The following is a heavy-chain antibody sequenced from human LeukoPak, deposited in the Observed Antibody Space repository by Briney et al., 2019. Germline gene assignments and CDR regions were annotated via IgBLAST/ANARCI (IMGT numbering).Heavy chain of an antibody. CDR1: GFTFSSYW. CDR2: ISSSSSTI. V-gene: IGHV3-48*01. J-gene: IGHJ4*02. CDR3: AKALWYYYDSSGYYYFDY. D-gene: IGHD3-22*01. Sequence: PGGSLRLSCAASGFTFSSYWMSWVRQAPGKGLEWVSYISSSSSTIYYADSVKGRFTISRDNAKNSLYLQMNSLRAEDTAVYYCAKALWYYYDSSGYYYFDYWGQGTLVTVSS.